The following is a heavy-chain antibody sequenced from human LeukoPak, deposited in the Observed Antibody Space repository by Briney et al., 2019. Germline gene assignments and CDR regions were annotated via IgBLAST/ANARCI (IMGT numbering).Heavy chain of an antibody. Sequence: GGSLRLSCAASGFTASSNYMSWVRQAPGKGLEWVSVIYSGGSPYYADSVKGRFTISRDNSKNTLYLQMDSLRAEDTAVYYCARDGPDNYGSMDVWGQGTTVTVSS. V-gene: IGHV3-53*01. D-gene: IGHD4-17*01. CDR3: ARDGPDNYGSMDV. CDR2: IYSGGSP. J-gene: IGHJ6*02. CDR1: GFTASSNY.